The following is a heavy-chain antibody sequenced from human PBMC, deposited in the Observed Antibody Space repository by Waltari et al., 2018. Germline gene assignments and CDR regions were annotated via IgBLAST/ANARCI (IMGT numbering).Heavy chain of an antibody. V-gene: IGHV2-5*01. D-gene: IGHD2-2*01. J-gene: IGHJ4*02. CDR2: IYWNDDK. Sequence: QITLKESGPTLVKPTQTLTLTCTFSGFSLSTSGVGVGWIRQPPGKALEWFALIYWNDDKRYSPSLKSRLTITKDTSKNQVVLTMTNMDPVDTATYYCAHRQGRYCSSTSSLHWDFAGYYFDYWGQGTLVTVSS. CDR1: GFSLSTSGVG. CDR3: AHRQGRYCSSTSSLHWDFAGYYFDY.